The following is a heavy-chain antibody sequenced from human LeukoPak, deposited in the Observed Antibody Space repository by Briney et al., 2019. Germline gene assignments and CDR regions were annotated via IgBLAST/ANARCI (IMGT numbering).Heavy chain of an antibody. Sequence: GGSLRLSCAASGFIFSNYGMSWVRQAPGKGLEWVSSISFSSTHIYYADSIQGRFTISRDNAKNSLYLQMNSLRAEDTAVYYCAREQLRFLDPYYYMDVWGKGTTVTVSS. V-gene: IGHV3-21*01. J-gene: IGHJ6*03. D-gene: IGHD3-3*01. CDR3: AREQLRFLDPYYYMDV. CDR1: GFIFSNYG. CDR2: ISFSSTHI.